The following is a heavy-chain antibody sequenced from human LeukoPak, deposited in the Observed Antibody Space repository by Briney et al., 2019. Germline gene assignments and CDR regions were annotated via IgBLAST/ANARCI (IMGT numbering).Heavy chain of an antibody. CDR2: MQPSSGAT. D-gene: IGHD1-26*01. V-gene: IGHV1-2*02. J-gene: IGHJ5*02. Sequence: GASVKVSCKASGYTFTAYNIHWVRQAPGQGLEWMGWMQPSSGATNYAQKFQGRATMTGDTSISTAYMELSRLTSDDTAFYYCASGRGRSWFDPWGRGTLVTVSS. CDR3: ASGRGRSWFDP. CDR1: GYTFTAYN.